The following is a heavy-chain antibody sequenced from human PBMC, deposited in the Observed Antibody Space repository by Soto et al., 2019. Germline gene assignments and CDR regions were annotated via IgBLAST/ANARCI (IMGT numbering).Heavy chain of an antibody. V-gene: IGHV4-4*02. D-gene: IGHD4-4*01. Sequence: QVQLQESGPGLVKPSGTLSLTCAVSGGAISSNNWCSWVRQPPGKGLEWIGEITHSGSTNYNPSLIRRVIMSIYNSSNEFSLHLASVTAADTAVYYWASGLPVTTFILHLWGQGSMVTVSS. J-gene: IGHJ5*02. CDR2: ITHSGST. CDR3: ASGLPVTTFILHL. CDR1: GGAISSNNW.